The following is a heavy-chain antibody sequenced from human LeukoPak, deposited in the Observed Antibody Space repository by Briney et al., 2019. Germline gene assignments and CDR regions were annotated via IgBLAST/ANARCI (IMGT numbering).Heavy chain of an antibody. Sequence: PGGSLRLSCAASGFTFSSYGMHWVRQAPGKGLEWVAVICYDGSNKYYADSVKGRFTISRDNSKNTLYLQMNSLRAEDTAVYYCARVAYCSSTSCYVLDYWGQGTLVTVSS. CDR1: GFTFSSYG. D-gene: IGHD2-2*01. CDR3: ARVAYCSSTSCYVLDY. CDR2: ICYDGSNK. J-gene: IGHJ4*02. V-gene: IGHV3-33*01.